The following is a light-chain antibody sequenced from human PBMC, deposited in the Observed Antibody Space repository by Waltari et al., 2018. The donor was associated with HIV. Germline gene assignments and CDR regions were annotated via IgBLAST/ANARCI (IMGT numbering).Light chain of an antibody. CDR2: KAS. V-gene: IGKV1-5*03. CDR3: QQYNNYPLT. J-gene: IGKJ4*01. Sequence: DIQMTQSPSPLSASVGDSVTITCRASQTSNSWLAWYQQKPGKAPKLLIYKASSLESGVPSRFSGSGSGTDFTLTISSLQPDDSATYYCQQYNNYPLTFGGGTRLEIK. CDR1: QTSNSW.